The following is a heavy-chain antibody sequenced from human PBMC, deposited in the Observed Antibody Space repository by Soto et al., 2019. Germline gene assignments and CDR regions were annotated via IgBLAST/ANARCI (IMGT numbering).Heavy chain of an antibody. D-gene: IGHD3-22*01. CDR1: GGSISGGNYY. CDR3: ARTSYDSSGTAADP. Sequence: SETLSLTCTVSGGSISGGNYYWSWIRHHPGKGLEWIGYIYYSGSTYYNPSLKSRVTISVDTSKNQFSLKLSSVTAADTAVYYCARTSYDSSGTAADPWGQGTLVTVYS. V-gene: IGHV4-31*03. J-gene: IGHJ5*02. CDR2: IYYSGST.